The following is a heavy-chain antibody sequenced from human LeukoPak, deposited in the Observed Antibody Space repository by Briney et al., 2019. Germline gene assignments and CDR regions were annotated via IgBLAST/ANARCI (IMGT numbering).Heavy chain of an antibody. Sequence: GGSLRLSCAASGFTFSSYGMHWVRQAPGKGLEWVAFIRYDGSNKYYADSVKGRFTISRDNSKNTLYLQMNSLRAEDTAVYYCARDRYSGSYPLDYWGQGTLVTVSS. J-gene: IGHJ4*02. CDR3: ARDRYSGSYPLDY. D-gene: IGHD1-26*01. CDR2: IRYDGSNK. CDR1: GFTFSSYG. V-gene: IGHV3-30*02.